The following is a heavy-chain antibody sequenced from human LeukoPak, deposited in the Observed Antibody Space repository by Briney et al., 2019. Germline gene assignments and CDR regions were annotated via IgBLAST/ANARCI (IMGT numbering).Heavy chain of an antibody. CDR3: ARYNGEYYYYYMDV. D-gene: IGHD1-1*01. CDR1: GVSISSYY. Sequence: SETLSLTCSVSGVSISSYYWTWIRQPAGKGLEWIGRLYTSGSTNYNPSLKSRVTMSVDTSKNQFSLKLSSVTAADTAVYYCARYNGEYYYYYMDVWGKGTTVTISS. V-gene: IGHV4-4*07. J-gene: IGHJ6*03. CDR2: LYTSGST.